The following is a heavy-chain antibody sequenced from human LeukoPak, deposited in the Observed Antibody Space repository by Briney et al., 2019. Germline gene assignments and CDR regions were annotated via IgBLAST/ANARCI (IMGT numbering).Heavy chain of an antibody. CDR3: ARGFTRRQLVNWFDP. J-gene: IGHJ5*02. CDR1: GGSFSGYY. V-gene: IGHV4-34*01. D-gene: IGHD6-13*01. Sequence: PSETLSLTCAVYGGSFSGYYWSWIRQPPGKGLEWIGEINHSGSTNYNPSLKSRVTISVDTSKNQFSLKLSSVTAADTAVYYCARGFTRRQLVNWFDPWGQGTLVTVSS. CDR2: INHSGST.